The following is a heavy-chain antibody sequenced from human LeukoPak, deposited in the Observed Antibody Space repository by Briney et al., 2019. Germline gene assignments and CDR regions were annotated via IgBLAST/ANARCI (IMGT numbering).Heavy chain of an antibody. V-gene: IGHV4-59*12. CDR2: IYHSGST. J-gene: IGHJ4*02. CDR3: ARRQYNSSPPDY. CDR1: GGSISSYY. Sequence: SETLSLTCTVSGGSISSYYWSWIRQPPGKGLEWIGYIYHSGSTYYNPSLKSRVTISVDRSKNQFSLKLSSVTAADTAVYYCARRQYNSSPPDYWGQGTLVTVSS. D-gene: IGHD6-13*01.